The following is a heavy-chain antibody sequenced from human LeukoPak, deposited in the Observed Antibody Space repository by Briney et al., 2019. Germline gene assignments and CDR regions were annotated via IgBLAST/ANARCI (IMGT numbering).Heavy chain of an antibody. CDR1: GYTFTSYD. CDR2: MNPNSGNT. Sequence: ASVKVSCKASGYTFTSYDINWVRQATGQGLEWMGWMNPNSGNTGYAQKFQGRVTITRNTSISTAYMELSSLRSEDTAVYYCARAYCSSTSCYWGGFDYWGQGTLVTVSS. V-gene: IGHV1-8*03. CDR3: ARAYCSSTSCYWGGFDY. D-gene: IGHD2-2*01. J-gene: IGHJ4*02.